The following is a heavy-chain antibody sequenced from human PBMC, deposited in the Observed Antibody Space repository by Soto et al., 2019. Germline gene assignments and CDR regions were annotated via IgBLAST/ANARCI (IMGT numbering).Heavy chain of an antibody. V-gene: IGHV5-51*01. CDR3: ARRAGVMLPFDF. CDR1: GYTCVTFG. CDR2: IYPSDSDT. J-gene: IGHJ4*02. D-gene: IGHD3-16*01. Sequence: CKASGYTCVTFGGGCMRKRPGEGLEWMGIIYPSDSDTRYSPSFQGHVMFSVDKSLETAYLEWSSLKTSDTAVYFCARRAGVMLPFDFWGQGTPVT.